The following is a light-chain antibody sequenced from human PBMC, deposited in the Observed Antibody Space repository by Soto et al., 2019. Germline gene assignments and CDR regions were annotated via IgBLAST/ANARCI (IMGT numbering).Light chain of an antibody. CDR2: WAS. Sequence: DIVMTQSPDSLAVSLGEGATINCKSSQSVFSNSKNKHYFAWYQQKPGQPPKLLIYWASTRESGVPDRFSGSGSGTDFTLTISSLQAEDVAVYYCQQYFNTPHTFGQGTKLAIK. CDR1: QSVFSNSKNKHY. V-gene: IGKV4-1*01. CDR3: QQYFNTPHT. J-gene: IGKJ2*01.